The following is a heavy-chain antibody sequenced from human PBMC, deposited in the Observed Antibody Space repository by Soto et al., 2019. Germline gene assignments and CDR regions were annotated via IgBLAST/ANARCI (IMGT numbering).Heavy chain of an antibody. J-gene: IGHJ4*02. D-gene: IGHD3-3*01. Sequence: EVQLVESGGGLVKPGGSLRLSCAASGFTFSNAWMSWVRQAPGKGLEWVGRIKSKTDGGTTDYAAPVKGRFTISRDDSKNTLYRQMNSLKTEDTAVYYCTTSSYYDFWSAMGDYWGQGTLVTVSS. CDR3: TTSSYYDFWSAMGDY. CDR1: GFTFSNAW. CDR2: IKSKTDGGTT. V-gene: IGHV3-15*01.